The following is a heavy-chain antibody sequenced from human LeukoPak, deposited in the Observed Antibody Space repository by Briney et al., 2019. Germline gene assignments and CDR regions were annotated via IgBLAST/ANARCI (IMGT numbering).Heavy chain of an antibody. CDR1: GGSISSSGYY. V-gene: IGHV4-39*07. CDR3: ARDPGVRYFDSDNWFDP. Sequence: SETLSLTCTVSGGSISSSGYYWGWIRQPPGKGLEWIGSIYYSGSTYYNPSLKSRVTISVDTSKNQFSLKLSSVTAADTAVYYWARDPGVRYFDSDNWFDPWGEGTLFTVSS. J-gene: IGHJ5*02. D-gene: IGHD3-9*01. CDR2: IYYSGST.